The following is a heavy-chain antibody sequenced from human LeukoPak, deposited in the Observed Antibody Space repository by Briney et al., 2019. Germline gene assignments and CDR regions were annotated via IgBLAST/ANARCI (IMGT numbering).Heavy chain of an antibody. CDR3: ARGPAATAYYYYMDV. D-gene: IGHD2-2*01. V-gene: IGHV1-2*02. Sequence: GASVKVSCKASGYTFTGYYMHWVRQAPGQGLEWMGWINPNSGGTNYAQKFQGRVTMTRDTSISTAYIELSRLRSDDTAVYYCARGPAATAYYYYMDVWGKGTTVTVSS. CDR2: INPNSGGT. J-gene: IGHJ6*03. CDR1: GYTFTGYY.